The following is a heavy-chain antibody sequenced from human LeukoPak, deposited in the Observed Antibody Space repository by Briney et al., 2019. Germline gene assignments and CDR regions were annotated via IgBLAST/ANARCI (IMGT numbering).Heavy chain of an antibody. CDR1: GFTFSSYS. CDR2: ISSSSSTI. CDR3: ASISRSGWQAQPN. V-gene: IGHV3-48*04. D-gene: IGHD6-19*01. Sequence: GGSLRLSCTASGFTFSSYSMNWVRQAPGKGLEWVSYISSSSSTIYYADSVKGRFTISRDNAKNSLYLQMNSLRAEDTAVYYCASISRSGWQAQPNWGQGTLVTVSS. J-gene: IGHJ4*02.